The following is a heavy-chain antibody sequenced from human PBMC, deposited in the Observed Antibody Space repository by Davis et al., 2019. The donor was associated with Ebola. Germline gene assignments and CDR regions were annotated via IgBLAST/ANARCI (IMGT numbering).Heavy chain of an antibody. Sequence: PSETLSLTCTVSGGSISSGDYYWSWIRQPPGKGLEWIGYVYYSGSTYYSPSLESRTTISVDTSKSQFSLMLTSVTAADTAVYYCARAGYYGSSGFDSWGQGALGTVSS. V-gene: IGHV4-30-4*01. CDR1: GGSISSGDYY. D-gene: IGHD3-22*01. CDR3: ARAGYYGSSGFDS. J-gene: IGHJ4*02. CDR2: VYYSGST.